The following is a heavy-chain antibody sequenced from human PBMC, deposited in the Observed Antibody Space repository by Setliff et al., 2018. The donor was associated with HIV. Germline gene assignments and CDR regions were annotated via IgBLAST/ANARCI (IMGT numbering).Heavy chain of an antibody. CDR3: ATILVNQQPYRYFDY. V-gene: IGHV3-7*03. J-gene: IGHJ4*02. Sequence: PGESLRLSCEASGFTFSSYWMSWVRQAPGKGLEWVANINQDASKKYYVDSVKGRFTISRDNAKNSLSLQMNSLRVEDTAVYFCATILVNQQPYRYFDYWGQGTLVTVSS. CDR2: INQDASKK. D-gene: IGHD6-13*01. CDR1: GFTFSSYW.